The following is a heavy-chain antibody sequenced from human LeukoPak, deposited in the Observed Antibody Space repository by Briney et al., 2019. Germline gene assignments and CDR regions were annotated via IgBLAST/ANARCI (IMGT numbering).Heavy chain of an antibody. CDR3: ARTNYGDYRDWFDP. D-gene: IGHD4-17*01. CDR2: IDWDDDK. Sequence: SGPALVKPTQTLTLTCIFSGFSLSTSGMRVSWIRQPPGKALEWLARIDWDDDKFYSTSLKTRLTISKDTSKNQVVLTMTNMDPVDTATYYCARTNYGDYRDWFDPWGQGTLVTVSS. V-gene: IGHV2-70*04. CDR1: GFSLSTSGMR. J-gene: IGHJ5*02.